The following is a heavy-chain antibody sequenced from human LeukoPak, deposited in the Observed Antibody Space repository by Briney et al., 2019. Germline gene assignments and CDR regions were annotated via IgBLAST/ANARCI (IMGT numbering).Heavy chain of an antibody. D-gene: IGHD3-10*01. CDR3: ARASLVRESREYYYYYGMDV. Sequence: NPSETLSLTCTVSGGSVSSGSYYWSWLRQPPGKGLEWIGYIYYSGSTNYNPSLKSRVTISVDTSKNQFSLKLSSVTAADTAVYYCARASLVRESREYYYYYGMDVWGQGTTVTVSS. V-gene: IGHV4-61*01. CDR1: GGSVSSGSYY. J-gene: IGHJ6*02. CDR2: IYYSGST.